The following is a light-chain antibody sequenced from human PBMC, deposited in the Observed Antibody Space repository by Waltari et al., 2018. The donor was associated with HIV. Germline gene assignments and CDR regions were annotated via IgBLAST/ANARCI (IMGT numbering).Light chain of an antibody. CDR1: QSVSSY. Sequence: EIALTQSPGTLSLSPGERAILSCRASQSVSSYLAWNQQKPGQAPRLLIHGASNRATGIPDRFSASGSGTDFTLTISRLEPEDSAVYYCQQHGSSPLTFGGGTKVEIK. CDR3: QQHGSSPLT. V-gene: IGKV3-20*01. CDR2: GAS. J-gene: IGKJ4*01.